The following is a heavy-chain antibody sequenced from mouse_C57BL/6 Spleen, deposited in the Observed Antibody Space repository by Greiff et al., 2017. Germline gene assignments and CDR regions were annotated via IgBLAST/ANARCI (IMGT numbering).Heavy chain of an antibody. CDR2: INPSNGGP. J-gene: IGHJ4*01. D-gene: IGHD2-1*01. Sequence: QVQLQPPGTELVKPGASVKLSCKASGYTFPSYWMHWVKPRPGQGLEWIGNINPSNGGPNYNETFKRKATLTVDNSSSTAYMQLSSLTSEDSSVYYCARSYGNYPVYAMDYWGQGTSVTVSS. V-gene: IGHV1-53*01. CDR3: ARSYGNYPVYAMDY. CDR1: GYTFPSYW.